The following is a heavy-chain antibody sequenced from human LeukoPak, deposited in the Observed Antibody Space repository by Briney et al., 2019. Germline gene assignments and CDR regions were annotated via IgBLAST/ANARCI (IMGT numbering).Heavy chain of an antibody. D-gene: IGHD1-26*01. CDR2: IKQDGSEK. CDR3: AEDTRELPFDY. V-gene: IGHV3-7*01. J-gene: IGHJ4*02. CDR1: RFTFSNYW. Sequence: GGSLRLSCAASRFTFSNYWMSWVRQAPGKGLEWVANIKQDGSEKYYVDSVKGRFTISRDNSKNTLYLQMNSLRAEDTAVYYCAEDTRELPFDYWGQGTLVTVSS.